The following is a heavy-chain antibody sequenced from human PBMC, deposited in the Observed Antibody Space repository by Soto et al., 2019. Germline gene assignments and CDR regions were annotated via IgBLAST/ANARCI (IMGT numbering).Heavy chain of an antibody. V-gene: IGHV3-23*01. Sequence: EVQLLESGGGLVQPGGSLRLSCAASGFTFSSYAMSWVRQAPGMGLEWVSAISSNGVITYYADSVKGRFTISGDNSKNTLYLQMTSLRADDTAVYYCAKVARTTVVGRYFDYWGQGTLVTVSS. D-gene: IGHD4-17*01. CDR3: AKVARTTVVGRYFDY. CDR1: GFTFSSYA. J-gene: IGHJ4*02. CDR2: ISSNGVIT.